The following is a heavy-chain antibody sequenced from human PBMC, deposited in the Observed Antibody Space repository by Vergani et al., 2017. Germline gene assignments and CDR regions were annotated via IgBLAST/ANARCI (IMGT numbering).Heavy chain of an antibody. CDR2: INPNSGGT. V-gene: IGHV1-2*02. D-gene: IGHD6-19*01. Sequence: QVQLGQSGAEVKKPGASVKVSCKASGYTFTGYYMHWVRQAPGQGLEWMGWINPNSGGTNYAQKFQGRVTMIRDTSISTAYMELSRLRSDDTAVYYCARSHFYSSGWSDDYGMDVWGQGTTVTVSS. J-gene: IGHJ6*02. CDR3: ARSHFYSSGWSDDYGMDV. CDR1: GYTFTGYY.